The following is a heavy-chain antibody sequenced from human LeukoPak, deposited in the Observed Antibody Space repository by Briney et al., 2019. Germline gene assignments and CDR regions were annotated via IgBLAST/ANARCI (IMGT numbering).Heavy chain of an antibody. CDR1: GGSINNDY. CDR3: ARGNSPFDY. J-gene: IGHJ4*02. CDR2: ISYSGST. Sequence: SETLSLICTVSGGSINNDYWSWIRQPPGRGLEWIAYISYSGSTNYNPSLKSRVTISVDTSQNQFSLKLNSVTAADTAVYYCARGNSPFDYWGQGTLVTVSS. V-gene: IGHV4-59*01. D-gene: IGHD2-21*01.